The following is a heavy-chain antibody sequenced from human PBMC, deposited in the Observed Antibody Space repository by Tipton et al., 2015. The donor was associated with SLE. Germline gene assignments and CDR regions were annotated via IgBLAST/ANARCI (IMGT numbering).Heavy chain of an antibody. Sequence: TLSLTCTVSGGSISSYFWNWIRLPPGKGLEWIGYISDSGSADYNPSLKSRVTISVDTSKNQFSLWVTSVTAADTAVYYCARDADSSSWYYFDYWGQGTLVTVSS. CDR3: ARDADSSSWYYFDY. J-gene: IGHJ4*02. D-gene: IGHD6-13*01. CDR2: ISDSGSA. CDR1: GGSISSYF. V-gene: IGHV4-59*01.